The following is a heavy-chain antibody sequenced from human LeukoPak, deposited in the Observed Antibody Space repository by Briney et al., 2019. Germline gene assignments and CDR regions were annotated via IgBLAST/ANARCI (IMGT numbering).Heavy chain of an antibody. J-gene: IGHJ4*02. Sequence: GGSLRLSCAASGFTFSDYYMSWIRQAPGKGLEWVSYISGSSSYTNYADSVKGRFTISRDNAENSLFLQMNSLRAEDTAVYYCAREGRYDILTGYSPPYDYWGQGTLVTVSS. V-gene: IGHV3-11*06. D-gene: IGHD3-9*01. CDR2: ISGSSSYT. CDR1: GFTFSDYY. CDR3: AREGRYDILTGYSPPYDY.